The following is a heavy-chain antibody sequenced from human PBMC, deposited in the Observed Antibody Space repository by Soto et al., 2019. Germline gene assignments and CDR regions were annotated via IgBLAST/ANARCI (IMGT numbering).Heavy chain of an antibody. CDR1: GFTFSSYG. J-gene: IGHJ4*02. Sequence: QVQLVESGGGVVQPGRSLRLSCAASGFTFSSYGMHWVRQAPGKGLEWVAVISYDGSNKYYADSVKGRFTISRDNSKNTLYLQMNSLRAEDTAVYYCAKVTRRVVVVAATPDYWGQGTLVTVSS. V-gene: IGHV3-30*18. CDR2: ISYDGSNK. D-gene: IGHD2-15*01. CDR3: AKVTRRVVVVAATPDY.